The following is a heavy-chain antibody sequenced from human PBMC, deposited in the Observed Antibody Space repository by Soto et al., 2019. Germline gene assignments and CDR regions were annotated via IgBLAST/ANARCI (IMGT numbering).Heavy chain of an antibody. CDR3: ARGLDPPDYYDGSVSYYPDYYYYGMDV. V-gene: IGHV7-4-1*01. D-gene: IGHD3-10*01. CDR2: INTNTGNP. J-gene: IGHJ6*02. Sequence: QVQLVQSGSELKKPGASVKVSCKASGYTFTSYAMNWVRQAPGQGLEWMGWINTNTGNPTYAQGFTGRFVFSLDTSVSTAYLQICSLKAEDTAVYYCARGLDPPDYYDGSVSYYPDYYYYGMDVWGQGTTVTVSS. CDR1: GYTFTSYA.